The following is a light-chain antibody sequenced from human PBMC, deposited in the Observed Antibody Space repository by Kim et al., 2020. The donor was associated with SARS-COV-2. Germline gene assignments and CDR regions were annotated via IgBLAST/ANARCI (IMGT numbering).Light chain of an antibody. J-gene: IGLJ3*02. CDR3: SSFTTRSTLV. Sequence: QSALTQPASASGSPGQSISISCTGTSSNIGSYNYVSWHQQHPGKAPKLMIYDVNKRPSGISSRFSGSKSGSTASLTISGLQAEDEADYYCSSFTTRSTLVFGGGTQLTVL. CDR1: SSNIGSYNY. V-gene: IGLV2-14*03. CDR2: DVN.